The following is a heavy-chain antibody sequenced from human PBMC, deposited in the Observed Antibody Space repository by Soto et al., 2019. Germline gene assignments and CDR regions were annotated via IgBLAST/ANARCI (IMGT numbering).Heavy chain of an antibody. Sequence: GESLKISCAASGFTFSSYGMHWVRQAPGKGLEWVAVIWYDGSNKYYADSVKGRFTISRDNSKNTLYLQMNSLRAEDTAVYYCARVGSYDSSGYHDYWGQGTLVTVSS. V-gene: IGHV3-33*01. D-gene: IGHD3-22*01. J-gene: IGHJ4*02. CDR1: GFTFSSYG. CDR3: ARVGSYDSSGYHDY. CDR2: IWYDGSNK.